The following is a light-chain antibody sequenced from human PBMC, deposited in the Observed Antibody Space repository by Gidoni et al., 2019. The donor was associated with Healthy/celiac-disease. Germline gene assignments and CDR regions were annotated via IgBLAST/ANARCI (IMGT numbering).Light chain of an antibody. CDR1: NMGSKT. CDR2: YDS. CDR3: QVWDSSSDHVV. J-gene: IGLJ2*01. V-gene: IGLV3-21*04. Sequence: SYVPTQPPSVSVAPRKTARITCGGNNMGSKTVHWYQQKPGQAPVLVIYYDSDRPSGIPERFSGSSSGTTATLTISRVEAGDEADYYCQVWDSSSDHVVFGGGTKLTVL.